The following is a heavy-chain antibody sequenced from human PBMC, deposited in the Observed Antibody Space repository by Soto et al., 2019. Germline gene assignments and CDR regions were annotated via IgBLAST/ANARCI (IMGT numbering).Heavy chain of an antibody. J-gene: IGHJ3*02. CDR1: GGSFSGYY. Sequence: PSETLALTCAVYGGSFSGYYWSWIRRPPGKGLEWIGEINHSGSTNYNPSLKSRVTISVDTSKKQFSLKLSSVTAEDTAVYYCAVDFIEYSSPFRAAFDIWGQGTIVTVSS. CDR2: INHSGST. D-gene: IGHD6-6*01. CDR3: AVDFIEYSSPFRAAFDI. V-gene: IGHV4-34*01.